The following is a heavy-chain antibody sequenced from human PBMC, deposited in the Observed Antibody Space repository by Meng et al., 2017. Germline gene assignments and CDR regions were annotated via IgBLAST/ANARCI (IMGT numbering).Heavy chain of an antibody. CDR2: IYSGGST. J-gene: IGHJ4*02. D-gene: IGHD6-19*01. V-gene: IGHV3-53*02. Sequence: VQLAGTGGGLLQPGGSLSLSCTASGFSVTTSYMSWVRQAPGKGLEWVSVIYSGGSTYYADSVKGRFSISRDNSKNTLYLQMNSLRAEDTAVYFCARDSSSGWYHNYWGQGTLVTVSS. CDR3: ARDSSSGWYHNY. CDR1: GFSVTTSY.